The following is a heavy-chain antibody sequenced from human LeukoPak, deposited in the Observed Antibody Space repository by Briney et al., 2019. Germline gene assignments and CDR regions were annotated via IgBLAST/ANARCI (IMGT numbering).Heavy chain of an antibody. J-gene: IGHJ6*02. D-gene: IGHD6-13*01. CDR2: INTNTGSP. CDR1: GYTFTNYA. Sequence: ASVKVSCTASGYTFTNYAINWVRQAPGQGLEWMGYINTNTGSPTYAQGFTGRFVFSLDTSVSTAYLQISSLKAEDTAVYYCARAPPYSSSWFVYYYYYGMDVWGQGTTVTVSS. V-gene: IGHV7-4-1*02. CDR3: ARAPPYSSSWFVYYYYYGMDV.